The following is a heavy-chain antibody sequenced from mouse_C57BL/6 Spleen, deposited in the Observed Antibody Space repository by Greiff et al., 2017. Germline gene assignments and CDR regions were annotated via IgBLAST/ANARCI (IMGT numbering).Heavy chain of an antibody. CDR3: TTRRNPWYFDV. CDR2: IDPENGDT. CDR1: GFNIKDDY. J-gene: IGHJ1*03. Sequence: EVKLVESGAELVRPGASVKLSCTASGFNIKDDYMHWVKQRPEQGLEWIGWIDPENGDTEYASKFQGKATITADTSSNTAYLQLSSLTSEDTAVXYCTTRRNPWYFDVWGTGTTVTVSS. V-gene: IGHV14-4*01.